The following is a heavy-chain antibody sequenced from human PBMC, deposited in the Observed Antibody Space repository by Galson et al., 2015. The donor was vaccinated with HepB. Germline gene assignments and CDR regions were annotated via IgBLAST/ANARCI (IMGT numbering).Heavy chain of an antibody. V-gene: IGHV3-21*01. CDR1: GFTFSSYS. CDR3: ASGLQAVAATGDY. J-gene: IGHJ4*02. CDR2: ISSSSSYI. D-gene: IGHD6-19*01. Sequence: SLRLSCAASGFTFSSYSMNWVRQAPGEGLEWVSSISSSSSYIYYADSVKGRFTISRDNAKNSLCLQMNSLRAEDTAVYYCASGLQAVAATGDYWGQGTLVTVSS.